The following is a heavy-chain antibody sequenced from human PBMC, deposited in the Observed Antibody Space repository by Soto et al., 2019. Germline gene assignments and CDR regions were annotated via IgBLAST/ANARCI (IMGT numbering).Heavy chain of an antibody. CDR3: VRVPEGKIVGYYGMDV. CDR1: GFTFSYYG. V-gene: IGHV3-33*01. Sequence: QVQLVESGGGVVQPGRSLRLSCAASGFTFSYYGFHWVRQAPGKGLEWVAIIWYDGSNKYYADSVKGRFTISRDNSKNTVYLQMNSLRVEDTAVYYCVRVPEGKIVGYYGMDVWGQGTTVTVSS. J-gene: IGHJ6*02. D-gene: IGHD3-16*02. CDR2: IWYDGSNK.